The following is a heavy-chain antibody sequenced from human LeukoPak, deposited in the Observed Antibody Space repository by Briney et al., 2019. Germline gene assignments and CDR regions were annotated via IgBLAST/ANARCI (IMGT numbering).Heavy chain of an antibody. CDR2: IWYDGSNK. J-gene: IGHJ3*02. CDR1: GLTFRSYG. Sequence: GGSLRLSCAASGLTFRSYGMHWVRQAPGKGLEWVAVIWYDGSNKYYADSVKGRFTISRDNSKNTLYLQMDSLRSEDTAVYYCARDIVVVPAAIAHAFDIWGQGTMVTVSS. V-gene: IGHV3-33*01. D-gene: IGHD2-2*02. CDR3: ARDIVVVPAAIAHAFDI.